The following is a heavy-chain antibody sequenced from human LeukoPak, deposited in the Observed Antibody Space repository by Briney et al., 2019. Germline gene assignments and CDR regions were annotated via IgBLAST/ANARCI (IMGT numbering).Heavy chain of an antibody. CDR2: IYYSGST. J-gene: IGHJ6*02. CDR1: GGSVISGSSY. V-gene: IGHV4-39*07. CDR3: YGVDV. Sequence: SETLSLTCTVSGGSVISGSSYWGWIRQPPGKGLEWIGNIYYSGSTYYNPSLQSRVTISVDTSQNQFSLTLGSVTAADTAVYYYYGVDVWGQGTTVTVSS.